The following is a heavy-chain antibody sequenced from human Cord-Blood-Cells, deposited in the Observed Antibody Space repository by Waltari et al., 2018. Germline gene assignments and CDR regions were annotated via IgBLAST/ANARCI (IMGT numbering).Heavy chain of an antibody. J-gene: IGHJ4*02. Sequence: QVQLVQSGAEVKKPGASVKVSCTASGYTFTRSYMPWLRQAPGQGLEWMGIINPSGGSTSYGQKFQGRVTMTRDTSTSTVYMELSSLRSEDTAVYYCAICFFGVGYYFDYWGQGTLVTVSS. V-gene: IGHV1-46*01. CDR1: GYTFTRSY. D-gene: IGHD3-3*01. CDR3: AICFFGVGYYFDY. CDR2: INPSGGST.